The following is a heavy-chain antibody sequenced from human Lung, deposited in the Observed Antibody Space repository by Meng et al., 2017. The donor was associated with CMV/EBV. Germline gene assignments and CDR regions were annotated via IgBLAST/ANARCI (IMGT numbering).Heavy chain of an antibody. D-gene: IGHD1-26*01. Sequence: SGXXLVXPTQTLTLTCTFSGFSLSTSGMRVSWIRQPPGKALEWLARIDWDDDKFYSTSLKTRLTISKDTSKNQVVLTMTNMDPVDTATYYCARMVGGSYYGYXGQGXLVTVSS. CDR3: ARMVGGSYYGY. CDR2: IDWDDDK. J-gene: IGHJ4*02. V-gene: IGHV2-70D*14. CDR1: GFSLSTSGMR.